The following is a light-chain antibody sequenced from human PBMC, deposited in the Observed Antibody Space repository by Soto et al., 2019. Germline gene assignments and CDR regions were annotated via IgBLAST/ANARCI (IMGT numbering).Light chain of an antibody. V-gene: IGKV1-33*01. CDR2: DAS. J-gene: IGKJ5*01. Sequence: DIQMTQSPSSLSASVGDRVTITWQASQNINNYLNWYQQKPGRAPKLLIYDASNLEAGVPSRFRGRGSGTDFTFTISRLQPEDIATYYCQQYENLPTFGQGTRLEIK. CDR1: QNINNY. CDR3: QQYENLPT.